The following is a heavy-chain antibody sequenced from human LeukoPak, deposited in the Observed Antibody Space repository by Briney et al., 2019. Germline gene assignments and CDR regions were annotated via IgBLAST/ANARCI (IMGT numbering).Heavy chain of an antibody. Sequence: GASVKVSCKASGYTFTSYAMHWVRQAPGQRLEWMRWINAGNGNTKYSQKFQGRVTITRDTSASTAYMELSSLRSEDTAVYYCARGGSYVNPHFDYWGQGTLVTVSS. CDR2: INAGNGNT. J-gene: IGHJ4*02. V-gene: IGHV1-3*01. D-gene: IGHD1-26*01. CDR1: GYTFTSYA. CDR3: ARGGSYVNPHFDY.